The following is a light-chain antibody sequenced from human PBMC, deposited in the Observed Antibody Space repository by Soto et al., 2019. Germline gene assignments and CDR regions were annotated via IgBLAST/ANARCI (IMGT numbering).Light chain of an antibody. CDR1: GSDIGAYNF. CDR3: YSYAGRNIWV. J-gene: IGLJ3*02. Sequence: QSVLAQPPSASGSPGQSVTISCTGSGSDIGAYNFVSWYQQHPGKAPKLMIFGVTERPSGVPDRFSGSKSGNTASLTVSGLQADDDAVYYCYSYAGRNIWVFGGGTKLTVL. CDR2: GVT. V-gene: IGLV2-8*01.